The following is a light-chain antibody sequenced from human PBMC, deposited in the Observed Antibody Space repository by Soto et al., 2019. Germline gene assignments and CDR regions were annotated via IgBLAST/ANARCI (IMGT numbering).Light chain of an antibody. CDR2: DTS. J-gene: IGKJ1*01. CDR3: QQYGSR. V-gene: IGKV3-20*01. CDR1: QSLTNSF. Sequence: EFVLTQSPGTLSLSPGEGATLSCRASQSLTNSFIAWYQQKPGQAPRLLIYDTSIRASGIPDRFSGSGSGTDFTLTISRLEPEDFAVYYCQQYGSRFGQGTKVDIK.